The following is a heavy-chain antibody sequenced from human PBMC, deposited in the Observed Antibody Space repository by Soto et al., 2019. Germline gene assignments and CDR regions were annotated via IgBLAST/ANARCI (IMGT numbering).Heavy chain of an antibody. CDR2: LYTGGSA. J-gene: IGHJ4*02. CDR1: GFSVTDHY. CDR3: ARSFNDWTTYFDY. D-gene: IGHD3-9*01. Sequence: GGSLRLSCAASGFSVTDHYMTWVRQAPGKGLEWVSVLYTGGSAYYGDSVKGRFTISRDSSTNTLYLQMNSLKVGDTAFYFCARSFNDWTTYFDYWSEGTLVTVSS. V-gene: IGHV3-53*01.